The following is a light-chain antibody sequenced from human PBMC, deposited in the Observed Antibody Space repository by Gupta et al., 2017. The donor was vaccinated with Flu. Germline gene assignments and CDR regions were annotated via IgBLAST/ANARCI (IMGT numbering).Light chain of an antibody. V-gene: IGLV1-47*01. Sequence: RVTISCSGSSSNIGSSYVFWYQQRPGTAPKRLIYRSDQRPSGVPDRFSGSKSGTSGSLTISGLRAEDEGDYYCATWDDGRSAWVFGGGTKLIVL. CDR1: SSNIGSSY. CDR3: ATWDDGRSAWV. J-gene: IGLJ3*02. CDR2: RSD.